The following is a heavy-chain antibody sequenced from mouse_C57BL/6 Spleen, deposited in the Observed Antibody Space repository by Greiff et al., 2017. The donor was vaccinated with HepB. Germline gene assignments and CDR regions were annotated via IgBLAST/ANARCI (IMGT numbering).Heavy chain of an antibody. J-gene: IGHJ3*01. CDR3: ARETYYGSSYEAY. CDR1: GYSITSGYY. Sequence: DVKLVESGPGLVKPSQSLSLTCSVTGYSITSGYYWNWIRQFPGNKLEWMGYISYDGSNNYNPSLKNRISITRDTSKNQFFLKLNSVTTEDTATYYCARETYYGSSYEAYWGQGTLVTVSA. V-gene: IGHV3-6*01. D-gene: IGHD1-1*01. CDR2: ISYDGSN.